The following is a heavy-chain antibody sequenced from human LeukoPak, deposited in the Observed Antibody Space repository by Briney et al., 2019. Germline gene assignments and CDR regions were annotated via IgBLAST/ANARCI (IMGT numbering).Heavy chain of an antibody. CDR1: TDSISSHY. D-gene: IGHD4-17*01. J-gene: IGHJ3*02. CDR2: ISYIGST. V-gene: IGHV4-59*11. Sequence: SETLTLTCAVSTDSISSHYWSWIRQPPGKGLEWIGYISYIGSTNYNPSLKSRVTISIDTSKNQFSLELRSVTAADTAVYYCARDLITVTKGFDIWGQGTMVSVSS. CDR3: ARDLITVTKGFDI.